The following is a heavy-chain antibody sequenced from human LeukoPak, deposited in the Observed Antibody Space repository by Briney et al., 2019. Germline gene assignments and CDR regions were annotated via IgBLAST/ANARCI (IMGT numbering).Heavy chain of an antibody. J-gene: IGHJ4*02. CDR1: GGTFSGYA. D-gene: IGHD3-22*01. CDR3: ARSPVYDSSGYYSPFDY. V-gene: IGHV1-69*05. Sequence: SVKVSCKASGGTFSGYAISWVRQAPGQGLEWMGGIIPIFGTANYAQKFQGRVTITTDESTSTAYMELSSLRSEDTAVYYCARSPVYDSSGYYSPFDYWGQGTLVTVSS. CDR2: IIPIFGTA.